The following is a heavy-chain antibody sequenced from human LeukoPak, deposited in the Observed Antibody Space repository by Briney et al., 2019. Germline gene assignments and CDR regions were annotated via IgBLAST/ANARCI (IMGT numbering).Heavy chain of an antibody. D-gene: IGHD6-13*01. J-gene: IGHJ4*02. V-gene: IGHV3-15*01. CDR1: GFTFRNAW. CDR3: TTALPGYSSSWYYFDY. Sequence: GGSLRLSCAASGFTFRNAWMSWVRQAPGKGPEWGGRIKSKTDGGTTDYAAPVKGRFTISRDDSKNTLYLQMNSLKTEDTAVYYCTTALPGYSSSWYYFDYWGQGTLVTVSS. CDR2: IKSKTDGGTT.